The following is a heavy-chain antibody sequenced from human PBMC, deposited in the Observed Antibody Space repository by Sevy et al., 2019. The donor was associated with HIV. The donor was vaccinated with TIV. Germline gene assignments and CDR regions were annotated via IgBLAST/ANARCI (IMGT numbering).Heavy chain of an antibody. D-gene: IGHD3-22*01. V-gene: IGHV1-18*01. CDR3: ARDWAPGYYYDAVGVKRDYYFDY. CDR1: DYTFSTQG. CDR2: ISAYNGNT. Sequence: ASVKVSCKASDYTFSTQGFNWVRQAPGQGLEWMGWISAYNGNTKYAQRFQGRVTMTTDTSTSTAYMELRSLTSDDTAVYYCARDWAPGYYYDAVGVKRDYYFDYWGQGTLVTVSS. J-gene: IGHJ4*02.